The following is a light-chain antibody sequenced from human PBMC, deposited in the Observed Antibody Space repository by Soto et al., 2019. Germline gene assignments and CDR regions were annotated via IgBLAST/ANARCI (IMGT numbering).Light chain of an antibody. CDR1: ALPKQY. Sequence: SYELTEAPWVSVSPGETARITCSGDALPKQYAYWYQQKPGQAPVLVIYKDSERPSGIPERFSGSSSGTTVTLTISGVQAEDEANYYCQSADISGTYVFGTGTKVTVL. V-gene: IGLV3-25*02. CDR2: KDS. J-gene: IGLJ1*01. CDR3: QSADISGTYV.